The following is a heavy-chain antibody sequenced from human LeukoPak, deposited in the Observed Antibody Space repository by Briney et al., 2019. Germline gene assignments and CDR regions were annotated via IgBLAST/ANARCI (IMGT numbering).Heavy chain of an antibody. J-gene: IGHJ5*02. CDR3: AKTPMIDSYWFDP. CDR1: EFTISRYW. Sequence: GGSLRLSCAASEFTISRYWMHWVRQAPGKGLVWVPNINNDGSITTYADSVKGRFTVSRDNSKNTLYLQMNTLSVEDTAVYYCAKTPMIDSYWFDPWGQGTLVTVSS. V-gene: IGHV3-74*01. D-gene: IGHD3-16*01. CDR2: INNDGSIT.